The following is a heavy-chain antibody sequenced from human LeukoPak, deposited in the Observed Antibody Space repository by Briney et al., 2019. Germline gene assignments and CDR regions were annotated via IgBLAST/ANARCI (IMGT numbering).Heavy chain of an antibody. CDR1: GFTFSSFA. D-gene: IGHD3-3*01. Sequence: PGGSLRLSCAASGFTFSSFAMSWVRQAPGKGLEWVSGISNSGGSTYYADSVKGRFTISRDNSKNRLYLQMNSLRADDTAVYCCAKAISPRLDYYYGMDVWGQGTTVTVSS. V-gene: IGHV3-23*01. CDR2: ISNSGGST. CDR3: AKAISPRLDYYYGMDV. J-gene: IGHJ6*02.